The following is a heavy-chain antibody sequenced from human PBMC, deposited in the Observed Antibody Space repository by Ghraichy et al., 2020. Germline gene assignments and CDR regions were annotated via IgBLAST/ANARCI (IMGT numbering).Heavy chain of an antibody. J-gene: IGHJ4*02. CDR3: ARHSSSWYIDY. D-gene: IGHD6-13*01. CDR2: IYYSGTT. V-gene: IGHV4-59*08. CDR1: SGSISNYY. Sequence: SQTLSLTCTVSSGSISNYYWNWIRQAPGKGLEWIGHIYYSGTTNYNPSLKNRVTISVDISKNQFSLKLSSVTAADTAVYYCARHSSSWYIDYWGQGTLITVSS.